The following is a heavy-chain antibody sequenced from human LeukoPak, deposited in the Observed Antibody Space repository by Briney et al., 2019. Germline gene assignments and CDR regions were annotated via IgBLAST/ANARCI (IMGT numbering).Heavy chain of an antibody. CDR2: IYYGENT. V-gene: IGHV4-39*07. CDR1: GGSISSGPYY. CDR3: RGSGWYSDY. Sequence: SETLSLTCTVSGGSISSGPYYWGWIRQPPGKGLEWIGNIYYGENTYYNPSLKSRVTISVDKSKNQFSLKLSSVTAADTAVYYCRGSGWYSDYWGQGTLVTVSS. J-gene: IGHJ4*02. D-gene: IGHD6-19*01.